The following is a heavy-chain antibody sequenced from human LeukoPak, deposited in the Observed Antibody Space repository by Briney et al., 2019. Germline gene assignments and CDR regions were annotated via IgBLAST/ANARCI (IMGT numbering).Heavy chain of an antibody. CDR2: IKQDGTNK. J-gene: IGHJ4*02. CDR1: GFTFSRYW. Sequence: GGSLRPSCVASGFTFSRYWMSWVRQAPGKGLEWVANIKQDGTNKYYVDSVKGRFTISRDNAKNSLYLQMNSLRVEDTAVYYCAGETDATIVLPLFDNWGQGTLVTVSS. V-gene: IGHV3-7*01. CDR3: AGETDATIVLPLFDN. D-gene: IGHD3-10*01.